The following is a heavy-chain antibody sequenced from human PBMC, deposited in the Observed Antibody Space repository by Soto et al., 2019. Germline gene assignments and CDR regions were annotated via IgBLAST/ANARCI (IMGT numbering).Heavy chain of an antibody. Sequence: SETLSLTCAVYGGSFSGYYWSWIRQPPGKGLEWIGEINHSGSTNYNPSLKSGGIMSVATSKNELSLSLEYVTAADTATYYCARVQYQDIVTASSPRRSIDYWGQGTLVTVSS. D-gene: IGHD2-15*01. CDR2: INHSGST. CDR1: GGSFSGYY. CDR3: ARVQYQDIVTASSPRRSIDY. J-gene: IGHJ4*03. V-gene: IGHV4-34*09.